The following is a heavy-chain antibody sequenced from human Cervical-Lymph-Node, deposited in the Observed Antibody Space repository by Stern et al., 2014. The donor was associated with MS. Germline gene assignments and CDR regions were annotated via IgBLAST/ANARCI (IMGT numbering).Heavy chain of an antibody. D-gene: IGHD3-16*02. V-gene: IGHV2-70*13. J-gene: IGHJ6*02. CDR2: IDWEDDK. Sequence: QITLKESGPALVKPTQTLTLTCTFSGFSLTSTGMCVTWIRQPPGQALEWLTLIDWEDDKYFSTSLKTELTISKDTSKDRVVLTMTNRDPVDTATYYCVRVTYFHKLGSYPDVGGQGTTVTVSS. CDR1: GFSLTSTGMC. CDR3: VRVTYFHKLGSYPDV.